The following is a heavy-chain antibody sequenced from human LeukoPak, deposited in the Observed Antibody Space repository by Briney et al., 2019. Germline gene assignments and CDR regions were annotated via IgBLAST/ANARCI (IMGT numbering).Heavy chain of an antibody. CDR1: GGSISSGDYY. CDR2: IYYSGST. D-gene: IGHD2-15*01. V-gene: IGHV4-30-4*01. Sequence: PSQTLSLTCTVSGGSISSGDYYWSWIRQPPGKGPEWIGYIYYSGSTYYNPSLKSRVTISVDTSKNQISLKLSSVTAADTAVYYCARAGPAIKNCSGGSCYSVDAFDIWAKGQWSPSLQ. J-gene: IGHJ3*02. CDR3: ARAGPAIKNCSGGSCYSVDAFDI.